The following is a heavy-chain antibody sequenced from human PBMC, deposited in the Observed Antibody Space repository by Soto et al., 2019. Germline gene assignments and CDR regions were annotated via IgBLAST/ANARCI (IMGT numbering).Heavy chain of an antibody. V-gene: IGHV3-30*03. CDR3: AIYSSGHQYAFDI. J-gene: IGHJ3*02. Sequence: QAGGSLRLSCAASGFTFSSYGMHWVRQAPGKGLEWVAVISYDGSNKYYADSVKGRFTISRDNSKNTLYLQMNSLRAEDTAVYYCAIYSSGHQYAFDIWGQGTMVTVSS. D-gene: IGHD6-19*01. CDR1: GFTFSSYG. CDR2: ISYDGSNK.